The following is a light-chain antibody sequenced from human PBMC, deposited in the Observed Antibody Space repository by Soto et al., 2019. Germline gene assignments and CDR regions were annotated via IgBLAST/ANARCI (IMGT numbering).Light chain of an antibody. CDR1: SGHNSYA. CDR2: VNSDGSH. V-gene: IGLV4-69*01. CDR3: QTWSTDIRV. Sequence: QLVLTQSPSASASLGASVKLTCTLSSGHNSYAIAWHQQQPEKGPRYLMKVNSDGSHSKGDGIPDRFSGSSSGAERYLTISSHQSEDEADYYCQTWSTDIRVFGGGTKLTVL. J-gene: IGLJ3*02.